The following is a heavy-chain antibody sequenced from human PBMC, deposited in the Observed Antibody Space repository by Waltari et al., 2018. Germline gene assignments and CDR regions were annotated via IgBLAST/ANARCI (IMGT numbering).Heavy chain of an antibody. Sequence: EVQLLESGGGLVQPGGSLRLSCAASGFTFSSYVMSWVRQAPGKGLEWVSVIYSGGSTYYADSVNVRFTISRDNSKNTLYLQMNSLRAEDTAVYYCAKDRRIAVAGPDYWGQGTLVTVSS. CDR3: AKDRRIAVAGPDY. CDR2: IYSGGST. V-gene: IGHV3-23*03. D-gene: IGHD6-19*01. CDR1: GFTFSSYV. J-gene: IGHJ4*02.